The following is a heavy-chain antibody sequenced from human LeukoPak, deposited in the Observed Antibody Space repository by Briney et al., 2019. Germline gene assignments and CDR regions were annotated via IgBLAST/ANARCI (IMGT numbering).Heavy chain of an antibody. J-gene: IGHJ4*02. Sequence: PGGSLRLSCAASEFTVSSTYITWLRQAPGKGLEWVSVIYPGGSALYADSVKGRFTISRDNSKNTLYLQMNSLRAEDTAVYYCAKAHTTAACDYWGQGTLVTVSS. CDR3: AKAHTTAACDY. CDR2: IYPGGSA. D-gene: IGHD6-13*01. CDR1: EFTVSSTY. V-gene: IGHV3-53*01.